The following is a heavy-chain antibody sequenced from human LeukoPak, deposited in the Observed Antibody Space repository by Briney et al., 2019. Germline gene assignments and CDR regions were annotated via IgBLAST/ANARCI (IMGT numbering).Heavy chain of an antibody. Sequence: GGSLRLSCAASGLNVTYNYMSWVRQAPGKGLEWLSVIYSGGMTYYADSVKGRFIISRDNSKNTLYLQMNRLRAEDTAVYYCYARPVLPAAFLPSGNYMDVWGKGTTVTGSS. CDR3: YARPVLPAAFLPSGNYMDV. D-gene: IGHD2-2*01. CDR1: GLNVTYNY. CDR2: IYSGGMT. V-gene: IGHV3-53*01. J-gene: IGHJ6*03.